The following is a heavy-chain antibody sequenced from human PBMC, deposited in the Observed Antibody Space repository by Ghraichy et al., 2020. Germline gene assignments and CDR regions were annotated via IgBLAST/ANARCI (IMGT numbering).Heavy chain of an antibody. D-gene: IGHD5-18*01. V-gene: IGHV3-21*01. J-gene: IGHJ4*02. Sequence: GGSLRLSCAASGFTFSSYNMNWVRQAPGKGLEWVSSISSSSSYIYYADSVKGRFTISRDNAKNSLYLQMNSLRAEDTAVYYCARDHLDTDMVTPTGYWGQGTLVTVSS. CDR2: ISSSSSYI. CDR3: ARDHLDTDMVTPTGY. CDR1: GFTFSSYN.